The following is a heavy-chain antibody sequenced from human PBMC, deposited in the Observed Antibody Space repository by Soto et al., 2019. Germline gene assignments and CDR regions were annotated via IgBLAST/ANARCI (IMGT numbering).Heavy chain of an antibody. V-gene: IGHV1-24*01. CDR1: GYTLTELY. D-gene: IGHD2-15*01. Sequence: QVQLVQSGAEVKKPGASVKVSCKVSGYTLTELYMHWVRQAPGKGLEWMGGFDPEDGETIYAQKFQGRVTMTEDTATDTAYMELSSLRSEDTAVYYCATGNKCSGGSCYSVDYYGMDVWGQGTTVTVSS. CDR3: ATGNKCSGGSCYSVDYYGMDV. J-gene: IGHJ6*02. CDR2: FDPEDGET.